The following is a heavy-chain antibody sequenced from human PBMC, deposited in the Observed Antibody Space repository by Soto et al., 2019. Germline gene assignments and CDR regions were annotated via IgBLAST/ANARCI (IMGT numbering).Heavy chain of an antibody. CDR3: ARGGGYCSSTSCFGY. D-gene: IGHD2-2*01. CDR1: GYTFTSYA. J-gene: IGHJ4*02. V-gene: IGHV1-3*01. CDR2: INAGNGNT. Sequence: QVQLVQSGAEVQKPGASVKVSCKASGYTFTSYAMHWVRQAPGQRLEWMGWINAGNGNTKYSQKFQGRVTITRDTSASTAYMELSSLRSEDTAVYYCARGGGYCSSTSCFGYWGQGTLVTVSS.